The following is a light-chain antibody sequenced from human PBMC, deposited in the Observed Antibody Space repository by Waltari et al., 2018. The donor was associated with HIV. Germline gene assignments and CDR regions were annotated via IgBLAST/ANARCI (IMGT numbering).Light chain of an antibody. J-gene: IGLJ2*01. V-gene: IGLV1-47*01. CDR1: SSNIGRNS. Sequence: SVLTQPPSASWTAGQKVTISCSGSSSNIGRNSVFWYQQRPGAAPKLLIYTDTQRPAGVPDRFSGSKSGTSASLAISGLRSEDEAVYSCATWDDSLNGVLFGGGTNLNVL. CDR2: TDT. CDR3: ATWDDSLNGVL.